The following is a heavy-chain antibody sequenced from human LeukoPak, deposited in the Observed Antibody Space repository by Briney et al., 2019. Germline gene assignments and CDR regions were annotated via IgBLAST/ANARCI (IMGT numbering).Heavy chain of an antibody. D-gene: IGHD4-17*01. CDR3: ARSTVTDRWFEP. J-gene: IGHJ5*02. Sequence: ASVKVSCKASGYTFTGYYMHWVRQAPGQGLEWMGWINPNSGGTNYAQKFQGRVTMTRDTSISTAYMELSRLRSDDTAVYYCARSTVTDRWFEPWGQGTLVTVSS. V-gene: IGHV1-2*02. CDR1: GYTFTGYY. CDR2: INPNSGGT.